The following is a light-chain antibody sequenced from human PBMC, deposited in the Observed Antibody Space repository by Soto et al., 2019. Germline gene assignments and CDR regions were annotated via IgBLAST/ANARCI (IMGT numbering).Light chain of an antibody. V-gene: IGKV3-11*01. CDR2: DAS. CDR3: HHRSNWPPEDT. CDR1: QPINTY. J-gene: IGKJ2*01. Sequence: EVLLTQSPATLSFTPGESATLSCRASQPINTYLGWYQQKSGQSPRLLIYDASNRAADIPARFSASGFGTDFTLTISSLKPEDFGTYYCHHRSNWPPEDTFGPGTTLEI.